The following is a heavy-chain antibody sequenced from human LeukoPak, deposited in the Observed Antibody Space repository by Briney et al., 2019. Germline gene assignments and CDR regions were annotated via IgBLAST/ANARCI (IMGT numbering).Heavy chain of an antibody. CDR1: GGSISSSSYY. CDR2: IYYSGST. J-gene: IGHJ5*02. Sequence: SGTLSLTCTVSGGSISSSSYYWGWIRQPPGKGLEWIGSIYYSGSTYYNPSLKSRVTISVDTSKNQFSLKLSSVTAADTAAYYCAREGDYNWFDPWGQGTLVTVSS. CDR3: AREGDYNWFDP. V-gene: IGHV4-39*02. D-gene: IGHD1-26*01.